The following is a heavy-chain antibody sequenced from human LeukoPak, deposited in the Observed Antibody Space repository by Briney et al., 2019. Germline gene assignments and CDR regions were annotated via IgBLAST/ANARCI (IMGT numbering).Heavy chain of an antibody. CDR2: IYTSGNT. Sequence: SQTLSLTCTVSGGSISRSSFYWSWIRQPAGKGLEWIGRIYTSGNTNYNPSLQSRASISIDTSKNQFSLKLSSVTAADTAVYYCARARIYCSSTSCYPPYYMDVWGKRDHGHRLL. CDR3: ARARIYCSSTSCYPPYYMDV. J-gene: IGHJ6*03. CDR1: GGSISRSSFY. D-gene: IGHD2-2*01. V-gene: IGHV4-61*02.